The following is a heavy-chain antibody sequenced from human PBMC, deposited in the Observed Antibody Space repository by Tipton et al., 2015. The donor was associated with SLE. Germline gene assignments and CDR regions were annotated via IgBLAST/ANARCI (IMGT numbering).Heavy chain of an antibody. CDR2: IYYSGST. J-gene: IGHJ4*01. CDR1: GGSISSSSYY. D-gene: IGHD3-22*01. V-gene: IGHV4-39*07. CDR3: ARQSPYEQDFDY. Sequence: LRLSCTVSGGSISSSSYYWGWIRQPPGKGLEWIGSIYYSGSTYYNPSLKSRVTISVDTSKNQFSLKLSSVTAADTAVYYCARQSPYEQDFDYWGYRTVVTVSS.